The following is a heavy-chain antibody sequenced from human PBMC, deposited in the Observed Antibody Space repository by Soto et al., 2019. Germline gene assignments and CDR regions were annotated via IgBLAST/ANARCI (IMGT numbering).Heavy chain of an antibody. Sequence: SVKVSCKASGYTFTSYTISWVRQAPGQGLEWMGRIIPILGIANYAQKFQGRVTITADKSTSTAYMELSSLRSEDTAVYYCAREIETFGVVIKDYWGQGTLVTVSS. CDR2: IIPILGIA. V-gene: IGHV1-69*04. CDR1: GYTFTSYT. D-gene: IGHD3-3*01. J-gene: IGHJ4*02. CDR3: AREIETFGVVIKDY.